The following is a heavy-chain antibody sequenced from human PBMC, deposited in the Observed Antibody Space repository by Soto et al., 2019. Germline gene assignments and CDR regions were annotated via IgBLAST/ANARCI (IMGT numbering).Heavy chain of an antibody. D-gene: IGHD6-6*01. V-gene: IGHV3-64*01. CDR2: ISTTGVGT. Sequence: EVQLVESGGGLAQPGGALRLSCAASGFTLRGYAMDWFRQAPGKGLEYVSSISTTGVGTYYANSVRGRFTISRDNSKNTVYLQLGSLRPEDMAVYYCARRARPDFYYMDVWGKGTTVTVSS. CDR3: ARRARPDFYYMDV. J-gene: IGHJ6*03. CDR1: GFTLRGYA.